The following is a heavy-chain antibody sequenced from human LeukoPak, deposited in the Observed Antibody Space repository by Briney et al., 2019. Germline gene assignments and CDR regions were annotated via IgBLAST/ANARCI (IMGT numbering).Heavy chain of an antibody. CDR1: GYSFTSYW. CDR3: ARHNLGYCSGGSCYSPWFDP. J-gene: IGHJ5*02. V-gene: IGHV5-51*01. CDR2: IYPGDSGT. D-gene: IGHD2-15*01. Sequence: GESLKISCKGSGYSFTSYWIGWVRQMPGKGLEWMGIIYPGDSGTRYSPSFQGQVTISADKSISTAYLQWSSLKASDTAMCYCARHNLGYCSGGSCYSPWFDPWGQGTLVTVSS.